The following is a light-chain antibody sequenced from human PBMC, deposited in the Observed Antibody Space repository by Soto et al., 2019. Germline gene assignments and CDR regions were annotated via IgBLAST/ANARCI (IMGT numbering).Light chain of an antibody. J-gene: IGLJ2*01. CDR3: QSYDSSLTGVV. Sequence: QSVLTQPPSLSGAPGQRVTISCTGSSSNIGAGYDVQWYQQLPGTAPKLLIYGNYNRPSGVPDRFSGSKSGTSASLAITGLQAEDEADYYCQSYDSSLTGVVFGGGPKLTVL. V-gene: IGLV1-40*01. CDR2: GNY. CDR1: SSNIGAGYD.